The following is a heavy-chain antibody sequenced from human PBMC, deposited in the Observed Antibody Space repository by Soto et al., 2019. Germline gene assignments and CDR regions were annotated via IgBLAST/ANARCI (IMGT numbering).Heavy chain of an antibody. Sequence: VPRVEAGGGVVQPGRSLRLSCAASGFTFSDYAMHWVRQAPGKGLEWVAVVSHDGRNTHYADSVKGRFTISRDSSTNTVSLEMTSLRAEDTAVYYCAKRGRQWLVTSYFNYWGQGALVTVSS. D-gene: IGHD6-19*01. J-gene: IGHJ4*02. CDR1: GFTFSDYA. CDR2: VSHDGRNT. V-gene: IGHV3-30*18. CDR3: AKRGRQWLVTSYFNY.